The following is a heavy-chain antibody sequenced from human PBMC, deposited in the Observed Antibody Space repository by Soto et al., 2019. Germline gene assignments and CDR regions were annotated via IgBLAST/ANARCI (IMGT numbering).Heavy chain of an antibody. CDR3: TRSSSTVTTLDY. CDR1: GGSISSGGYS. CDR2: IYHSGST. V-gene: IGHV4-30-2*01. J-gene: IGHJ4*02. Sequence: QLQLQESGSGLVKPSQTLSLTCAVSGGSISSGGYSWSWIRQPPGKGLEWVGYIYHSGSTYYNPSLQSRVTRSIDRSKNQFSLKLSSVTAADTAVYYCTRSSSTVTTLDYWGQGTLVTVSS. D-gene: IGHD2-2*01.